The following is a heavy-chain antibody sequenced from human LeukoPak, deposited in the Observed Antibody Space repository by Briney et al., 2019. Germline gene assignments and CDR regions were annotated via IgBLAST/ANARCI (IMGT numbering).Heavy chain of an antibody. Sequence: SETLSLTCAVYGGSFSGYYWSWIRQPPGKGLEWIGEINHSGSTNYNPSLKSRVTISVDTSKNQFSLKLSSVTAADTAVYYCARDRRYGSQTNRQTQKYYYYGMDVWGQGTTVTVSS. CDR2: INHSGST. CDR3: ARDRRYGSQTNRQTQKYYYYGMDV. D-gene: IGHD3-10*01. V-gene: IGHV4-34*01. CDR1: GGSFSGYY. J-gene: IGHJ6*02.